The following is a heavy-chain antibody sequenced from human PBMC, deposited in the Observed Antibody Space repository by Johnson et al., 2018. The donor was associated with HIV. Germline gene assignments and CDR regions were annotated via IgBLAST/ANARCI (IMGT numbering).Heavy chain of an antibody. J-gene: IGHJ3*02. CDR2: ISSGGCT. V-gene: IGHV3-66*02. Sequence: EVQLVESGGGLVQPGGSLRLSCAASGFTVSSNYMSWVRQAPGKGLEWVSVISSGGCTYYADSVKGRFTISRDNSKNTLYLQMNSLRAEDTAVYYCARAGLSIAAAGTQPGAFDIWGQGSMVTVSS. D-gene: IGHD6-13*01. CDR3: ARAGLSIAAAGTQPGAFDI. CDR1: GFTVSSNY.